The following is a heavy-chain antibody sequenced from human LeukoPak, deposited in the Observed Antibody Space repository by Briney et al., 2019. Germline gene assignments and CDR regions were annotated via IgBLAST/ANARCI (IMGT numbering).Heavy chain of an antibody. V-gene: IGHV1-46*01. D-gene: IGHD6-13*01. CDR3: ARDKIAAAYHYYYGMDV. CDR1: GYTFTSYY. Sequence: VASVKVSCKASGYTFTSYYMHWVRQAPGQGLEWMGIINPSGGSTSYAQKFQGRVTMTRDTSTSTVYMELSSLRSEDTAVYYCARDKIAAAYHYYYGMDVWGQGTTVTVSS. J-gene: IGHJ6*02. CDR2: INPSGGST.